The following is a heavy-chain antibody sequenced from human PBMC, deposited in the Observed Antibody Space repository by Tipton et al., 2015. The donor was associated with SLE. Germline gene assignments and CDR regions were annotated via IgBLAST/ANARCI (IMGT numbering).Heavy chain of an antibody. D-gene: IGHD3-3*01. J-gene: IGHJ6*02. CDR2: IYPGDSDA. CDR3: ARGANPYDLWRPSSNYGMDV. CDR1: GFTFTTFW. V-gene: IGHV5-51*03. Sequence: QLVQSGAEVKKPGESLKISCKASGFTFTTFWIGWVRQMPGKGLEWMGSIYPGDSDARYNPSFQGQVTISGDKSTNTAYLQWNSLKASDTAIYYCARGANPYDLWRPSSNYGMDVWGQGTTVTVSS.